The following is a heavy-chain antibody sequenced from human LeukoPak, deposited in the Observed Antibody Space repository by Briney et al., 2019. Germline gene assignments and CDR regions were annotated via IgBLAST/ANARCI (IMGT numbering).Heavy chain of an antibody. D-gene: IGHD7-27*01. CDR3: TRNWGSDNWFDP. J-gene: IGHJ5*02. CDR1: GFSFSFYE. V-gene: IGHV3-53*01. CDR2: IYSGGST. Sequence: PGGSLRLSCAASGFSFSFYEMYWVRQAPGKGLEWVSVIYSGGSTYYADSVKGRFTISRDNSKNTLYLQMNSLRAEDTAVYYCTRNWGSDNWFDPWGQGTLVTVSS.